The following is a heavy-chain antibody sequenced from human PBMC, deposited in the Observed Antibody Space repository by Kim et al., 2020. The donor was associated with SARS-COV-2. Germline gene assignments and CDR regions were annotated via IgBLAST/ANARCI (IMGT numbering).Heavy chain of an antibody. CDR2: IYYSGST. CDR3: ARGGVVDDYYYYGMDV. CDR1: GGSISSYY. Sequence: SETLSLTCTVSGGSISSYYWSWIRQPPGKGLEWIGYIYYSGSTNYNPSLKSRVTISVDTSKNQFSLKLSSVTAADTAVYYCARGGVVDDYYYYGMDVWGQWTTVTVSS. D-gene: IGHD1-26*01. J-gene: IGHJ6*02. V-gene: IGHV4-59*13.